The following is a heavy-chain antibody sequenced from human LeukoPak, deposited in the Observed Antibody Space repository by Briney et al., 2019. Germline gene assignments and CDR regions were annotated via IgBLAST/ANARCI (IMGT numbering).Heavy chain of an antibody. CDR2: INHSGST. J-gene: IGHJ5*02. CDR3: ARSHYYDSSGSHNNWFDP. CDR1: GGSFSGYY. V-gene: IGHV4-34*01. D-gene: IGHD3-22*01. Sequence: SETLSLTCAVYGGSFSGYYWTYIRQPPGKGLEWIGEINHSGSTNYNPSLKSRVTISVDTSKNQFSLKLSSVTAADTAVYYCARSHYYDSSGSHNNWFDPWGQGTLVTVSS.